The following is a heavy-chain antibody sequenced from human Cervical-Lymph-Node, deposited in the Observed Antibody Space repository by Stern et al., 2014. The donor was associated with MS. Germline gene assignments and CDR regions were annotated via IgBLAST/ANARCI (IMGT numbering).Heavy chain of an antibody. CDR2: IYYSGST. CDR3: TRDGGWFAP. V-gene: IGHV4-59*01. J-gene: IGHJ5*02. Sequence: VQLVESGPGLVKPSETLSLTCTVSGGSISSYYWSWIRQPPGKGLEWIGYIYYSGSTNYNPSLKSRVTISVDTSKNQFSLKLSSVTAADTAVYYCTRDGGWFAPWGQGTLVTVSS. CDR1: GGSISSYY. D-gene: IGHD3-16*01.